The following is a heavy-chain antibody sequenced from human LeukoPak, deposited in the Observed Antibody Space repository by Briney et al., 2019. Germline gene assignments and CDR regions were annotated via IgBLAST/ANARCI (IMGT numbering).Heavy chain of an antibody. CDR2: IFHREST. D-gene: IGHD7-27*01. J-gene: IGHJ4*02. CDR3: ARWDANWGGECREVEY. CDR1: GGSVSSGYYY. Sequence: PSETLSLTCTVSGGSVSSGYYYWSWIRQPPGKGLEWIGYIFHRESTDYNPPLKRRVTISVDRPKNQFSLKLTSMTAADTAVYYCARWDANWGGECREVEYWGQGTLVTVSS. V-gene: IGHV4-30-2*01.